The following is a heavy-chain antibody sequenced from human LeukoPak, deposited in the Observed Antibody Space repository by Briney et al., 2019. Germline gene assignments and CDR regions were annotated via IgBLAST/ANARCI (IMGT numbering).Heavy chain of an antibody. V-gene: IGHV3-48*01. D-gene: IGHD3-16*01. CDR1: GFTFSSYS. Sequence: GASLRLSCAASGFTFSSYSMNWVRQAPGKGLEWVSYISSSSSTIYYADSVKGRFTISRDNAKNSLYLQMNSLRAEDTAVYYCASYGNFDYWGQGTLVTVSS. CDR2: ISSSSSTI. J-gene: IGHJ4*02. CDR3: ASYGNFDY.